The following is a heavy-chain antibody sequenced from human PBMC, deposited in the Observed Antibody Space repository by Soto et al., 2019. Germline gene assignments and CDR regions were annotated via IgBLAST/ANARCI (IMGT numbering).Heavy chain of an antibody. CDR1: GFTFSSYS. D-gene: IGHD4-17*01. CDR2: ISSSSSYI. J-gene: IGHJ4*02. Sequence: GGSLRLSCAASGFTFSSYSMNWVRQAPGKGLEWVSSISSSSSYIYYADSVKGRFTISRDNAKNSLYLQMNSLRAEDTAVYYCAKDPLTVTPYFDYWGQGTLVTVSS. V-gene: IGHV3-21*04. CDR3: AKDPLTVTPYFDY.